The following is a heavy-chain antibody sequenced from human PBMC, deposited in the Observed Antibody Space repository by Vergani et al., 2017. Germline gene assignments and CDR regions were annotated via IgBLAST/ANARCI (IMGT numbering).Heavy chain of an antibody. Sequence: EVQLLESGGGSAQPGESLRLSCVASGFTFSSHWMHWVRQPPGKGLVWVSRISGDGDMTKYADSVQGRFTISRDNTKNTLFLQMNSLRADDTAVYYCITGTTEHYWGQGTLVTVSS. J-gene: IGHJ4*02. V-gene: IGHV3-74*02. D-gene: IGHD4-17*01. CDR1: GFTFSSHW. CDR2: ISGDGDMT. CDR3: ITGTTEHY.